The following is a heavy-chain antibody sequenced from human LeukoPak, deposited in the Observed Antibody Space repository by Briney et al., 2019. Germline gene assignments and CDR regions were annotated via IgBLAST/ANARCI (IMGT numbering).Heavy chain of an antibody. D-gene: IGHD6-19*01. V-gene: IGHV3-23*01. Sequence: GGSLRLSCAASGFTFSSNVMIWVRQAPGKGLEWVSSIPASGGTTYYADSVKGRFTISRDNSKNSLYLQMNSLRAEDTAVYYCAKESSGGWYFDYWGQGTLVTVSS. J-gene: IGHJ4*02. CDR3: AKESSGGWYFDY. CDR2: IPASGGTT. CDR1: GFTFSSNV.